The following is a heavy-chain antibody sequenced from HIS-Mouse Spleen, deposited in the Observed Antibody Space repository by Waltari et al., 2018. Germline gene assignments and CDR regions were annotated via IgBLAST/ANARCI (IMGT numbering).Heavy chain of an antibody. J-gene: IGHJ4*02. CDR2: IYHSGST. D-gene: IGHD3-10*01. V-gene: IGHV4-38-2*02. Sequence: QVQLQESGPGLVKPSETLSLTCTVSGYSISSGYYWGWIRQPPGKGLEWIGSIYHSGSTYSNPSLKIRITISVDTSKNQFSLKLSSVTAADTAVYYCARGHYYGSGSYYNYFDYWGQGTLVTVSS. CDR3: ARGHYYGSGSYYNYFDY. CDR1: GYSISSGYY.